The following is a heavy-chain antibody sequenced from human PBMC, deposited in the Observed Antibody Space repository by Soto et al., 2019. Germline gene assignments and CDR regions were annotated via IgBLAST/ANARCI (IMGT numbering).Heavy chain of an antibody. D-gene: IGHD6-6*01. CDR2: ISISTGDT. Sequence: QVQLVQSGAEVKKPGASVTVSCKASGYTFNTYLIAWVRQAPGQGLEWMGWISISTGDTDYAQNLQGRVPLTTDQSSSTAYMELKSLRPDDTALYSCARDGPGRPYGMDVWGQGTPVIVSS. CDR3: ARDGPGRPYGMDV. V-gene: IGHV1-18*01. J-gene: IGHJ6*02. CDR1: GYTFNTYL.